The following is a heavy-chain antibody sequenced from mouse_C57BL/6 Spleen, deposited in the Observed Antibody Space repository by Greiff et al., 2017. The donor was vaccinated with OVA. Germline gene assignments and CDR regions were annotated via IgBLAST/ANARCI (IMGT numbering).Heavy chain of an antibody. V-gene: IGHV7-3*01. Sequence: EVKLVESGGGLVQPGGSLSLSCAASGFTFTDYYMSWVRQPPGKALEWLGFISNKANGYTTEYSVSVKGRFTISRDNSQSTLYLQMNPLRAEDSATYYCAGGAPYWYFDDWGTGTTVTVSS. D-gene: IGHD1-1*02. CDR2: ISNKANGYTT. CDR1: GFTFTDYY. CDR3: AGGAPYWYFDD. J-gene: IGHJ1*03.